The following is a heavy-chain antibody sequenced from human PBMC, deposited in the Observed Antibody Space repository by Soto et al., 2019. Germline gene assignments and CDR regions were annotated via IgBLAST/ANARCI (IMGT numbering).Heavy chain of an antibody. CDR2: ISYDGSVK. V-gene: IGHV3-30-3*01. D-gene: IGHD2-2*01. CDR3: VRDLQYQLGDFDY. Sequence: PWWSLRLSCSASVFMFNQYAMHWLRQAPGKGLEWVAVISYDGSVKWSADSVKGRFTISRDNSKNTVDLQMNSLRTEDTAVYYCVRDLQYQLGDFDYWGRGTLVTVSS. CDR1: VFMFNQYA. J-gene: IGHJ4*02.